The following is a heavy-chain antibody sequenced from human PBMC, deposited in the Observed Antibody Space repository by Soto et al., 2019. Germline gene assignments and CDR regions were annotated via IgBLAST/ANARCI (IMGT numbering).Heavy chain of an antibody. V-gene: IGHV4-39*01. CDR1: GGSISSSSYY. D-gene: IGHD6-13*01. Sequence: AETLSLTCTVSGGSISSSSYYWGWIRHPPGKGLEWIGSIYYSGSTYYTPSLKSRVTISVDTSKNHSSMKLSSVTAAATAVYYCARMSAFSWYGADWLDPCAQGTLVX. CDR2: IYYSGST. CDR3: ARMSAFSWYGADWLDP. J-gene: IGHJ5*02.